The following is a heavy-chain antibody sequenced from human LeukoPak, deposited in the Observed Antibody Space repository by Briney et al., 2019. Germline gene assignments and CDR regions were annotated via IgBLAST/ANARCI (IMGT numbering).Heavy chain of an antibody. D-gene: IGHD1-26*01. Sequence: GGSLRLSCAASGFSVSSNFMTWVRQAPGKGLEWVSSISSSSSYIYYADSVKGRFTISRDNAKNSLYLQMNSLRAEDTAVYYCAKDQWELLGAFDYWGQGTLVTVSS. CDR2: ISSSSSYI. J-gene: IGHJ4*02. V-gene: IGHV3-21*01. CDR1: GFSVSSNF. CDR3: AKDQWELLGAFDY.